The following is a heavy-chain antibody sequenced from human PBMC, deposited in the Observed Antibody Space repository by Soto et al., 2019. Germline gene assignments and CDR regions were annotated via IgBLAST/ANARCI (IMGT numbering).Heavy chain of an antibody. J-gene: IGHJ6*02. D-gene: IGHD3-3*01. CDR1: GYSFTSYW. V-gene: IGHV5-10-1*01. CDR2: IDPSDSYT. CDR3: ARLXDFWSGSPTSPHYGMDV. Sequence: GESLKISCKGSGYSFTSYWISWVRQMPGKGLEWMGRIDPSDSYTNYSPSFQGHVTISADKSISTAYLQWSSLKASDTAMYYCARLXDFWSGSPTSPHYGMDVWGQGTTVTVSS.